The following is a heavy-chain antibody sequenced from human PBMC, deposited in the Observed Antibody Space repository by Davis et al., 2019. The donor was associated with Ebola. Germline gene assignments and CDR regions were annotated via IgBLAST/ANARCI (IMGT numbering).Heavy chain of an antibody. D-gene: IGHD3-22*01. CDR1: GFTFSSYA. Sequence: GESLKISCAASGFTFSSYAMHWVRQAPGKGLEWVAVISYDGSNKHYADSVKGRFTISRDNSKNTLYLQMNSLRAEDTAVYYCGREVWSSGYRFDYWGQGTLVTVSS. CDR3: GREVWSSGYRFDY. V-gene: IGHV3-30-3*01. CDR2: ISYDGSNK. J-gene: IGHJ4*02.